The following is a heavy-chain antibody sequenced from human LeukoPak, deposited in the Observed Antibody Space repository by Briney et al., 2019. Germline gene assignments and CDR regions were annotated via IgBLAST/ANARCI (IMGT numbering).Heavy chain of an antibody. V-gene: IGHV4-34*01. J-gene: IGHJ4*02. CDR3: ARGGSDILTGSFDY. D-gene: IGHD3-9*01. CDR1: GGSFSSFY. CDR2: INQSGST. Sequence: SETLSLTCAVYGGSFSSFYWSWIRQPPGKGLEWIGEINQSGSTNYKPSLKSRVIISVDTSKNQFSLKLSSVTAADTAVYYCARGGSDILTGSFDYWGQGTLVTVSS.